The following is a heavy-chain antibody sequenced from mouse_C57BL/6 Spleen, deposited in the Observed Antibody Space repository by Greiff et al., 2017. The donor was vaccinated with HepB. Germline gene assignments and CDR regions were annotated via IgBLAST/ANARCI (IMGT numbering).Heavy chain of an antibody. D-gene: IGHD2-4*01. V-gene: IGHV1-50*01. CDR1: GYTFTSYW. CDR3: AKRGDYDGFAY. J-gene: IGHJ3*01. Sequence: QVQLQQPGAELVKPGASVKLSCKASGYTFTSYWMQWVKQRPGQGLEWIGEIDPSDSYTNYNQKFKGKATLTVDTSSSTAYMQLSSLTSEDSAVYYCAKRGDYDGFAYGGQGTLVTVSA. CDR2: IDPSDSYT.